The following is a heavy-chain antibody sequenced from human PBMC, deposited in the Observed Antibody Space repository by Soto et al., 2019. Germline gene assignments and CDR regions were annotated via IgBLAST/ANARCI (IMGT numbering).Heavy chain of an antibody. D-gene: IGHD2-15*01. V-gene: IGHV3-53*01. CDR2: IFSGDNT. Sequence: EVQLVESGGGLIQPGKSLRLSCEASGFIVTSDYMSWVRQAPGKGLEWVSVIFSGDNTYYADSVKGRFTISRDYSKNTLFLQMNSLRAEDTAVYYCARGGDYCRGGRCYPHEFDPWGQGTLVTVSS. CDR3: ARGGDYCRGGRCYPHEFDP. J-gene: IGHJ5*02. CDR1: GFIVTSDY.